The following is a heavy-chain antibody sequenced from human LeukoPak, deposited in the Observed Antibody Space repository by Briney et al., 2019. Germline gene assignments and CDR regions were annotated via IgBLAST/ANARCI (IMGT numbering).Heavy chain of an antibody. D-gene: IGHD3-10*01. Sequence: GGTLRLSCAASGFTFSSHGMSWVRQAPGKGLEWVSAISGSGGSTYYADSVKGRFTISRDNSKNTLYLQMNSLRAEDTAVYYCAKSITMVSGSRRGYYFDYWGQGTLVTVSS. CDR3: AKSITMVSGSRRGYYFDY. CDR1: GFTFSSHG. CDR2: ISGSGGST. V-gene: IGHV3-23*01. J-gene: IGHJ4*02.